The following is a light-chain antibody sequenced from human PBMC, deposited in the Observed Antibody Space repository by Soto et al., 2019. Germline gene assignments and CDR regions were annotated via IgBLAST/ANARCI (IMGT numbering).Light chain of an antibody. CDR1: SSDVGGYNY. Sequence: QSALTQPASVSGSPGQSITISCTGTSSDVGGYNYVSWYQQHPGKAPKLMIYDVSNRSSGVSNRFSGSKSGNTASLTISGLQAEDDADYYCSSYTSSSHVVFGGGTKLTVL. CDR3: SSYTSSSHVV. J-gene: IGLJ2*01. CDR2: DVS. V-gene: IGLV2-14*01.